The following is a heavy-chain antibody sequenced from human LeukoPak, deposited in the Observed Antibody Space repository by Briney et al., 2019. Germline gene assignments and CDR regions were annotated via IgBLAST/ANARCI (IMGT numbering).Heavy chain of an antibody. J-gene: IGHJ4*02. CDR1: GYTFTGCY. V-gene: IGHV1-2*02. CDR3: ATDNWNDGTFDY. Sequence: ASVKVSCKASGYTFTGCYMHWVRQAPGQGLEWMGWINPNSGGTNYAQKFQGRVTMTRDTSISTAYMELSRLRSDDTAVYYCATDNWNDGTFDYWGQGTLVTVSS. CDR2: INPNSGGT. D-gene: IGHD1-1*01.